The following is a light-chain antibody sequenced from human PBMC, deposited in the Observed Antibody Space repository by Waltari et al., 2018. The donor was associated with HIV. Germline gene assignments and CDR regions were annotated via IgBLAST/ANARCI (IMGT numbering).Light chain of an antibody. J-gene: IGLJ1*01. CDR2: RDA. Sequence: YQLTQALSVSVAPGQTATVTCRGDNIRIKNVRWHQQKPGQAPRLVMFRDADRPSGIPERFSGTNWGNTATLIINRAQAGDEADYYCQVWDRSTVIFGSGTKVTVL. CDR3: QVWDRSTVI. V-gene: IGLV3-9*01. CDR1: NIRIKN.